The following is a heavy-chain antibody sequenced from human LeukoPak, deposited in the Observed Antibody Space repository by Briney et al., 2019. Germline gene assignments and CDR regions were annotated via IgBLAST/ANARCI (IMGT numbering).Heavy chain of an antibody. CDR1: GYTSTSYG. CDR3: ARSRYQLLYNWFDP. Sequence: ASVKVSCKASGYTSTSYGISWVRQAPGQGLEWMGWISAYNGNTNYAQKLQGRVTMTTDTSTSTAYMELRSLRSDDTAVYYCARSRYQLLYNWFDPWGQGTLVTVSS. V-gene: IGHV1-18*01. J-gene: IGHJ5*02. D-gene: IGHD2-2*01. CDR2: ISAYNGNT.